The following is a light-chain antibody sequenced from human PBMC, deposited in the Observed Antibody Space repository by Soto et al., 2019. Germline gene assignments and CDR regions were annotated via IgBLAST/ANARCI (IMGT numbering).Light chain of an antibody. Sequence: DIQLTQSPSFLSASVGDRVTITCRASQVISNYLAWYQQKPGKAPKLLIYGASTLQSGVPSRFSGSGYGTEFTLTISSLQPEDFTTYYCQQLDSYPYIFGQGTKLEIK. CDR3: QQLDSYPYI. J-gene: IGKJ2*01. CDR1: QVISNY. V-gene: IGKV1-9*01. CDR2: GAS.